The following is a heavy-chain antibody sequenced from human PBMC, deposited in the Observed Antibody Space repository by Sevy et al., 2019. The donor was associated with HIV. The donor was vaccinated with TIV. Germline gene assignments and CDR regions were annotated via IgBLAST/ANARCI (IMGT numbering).Heavy chain of an antibody. V-gene: IGHV3-15*01. CDR1: GFIFSDAW. CDR2: VRSKGDGGTE. CDR3: TTEGAD. J-gene: IGHJ4*02. Sequence: GGSLRLSCAASGFIFSDAWLSWVRQGPGKGLEWVGRVRSKGDGGTEEYATPVKGRFIIARDDSKNMLYLQMNNLKIEDAGVYYCTTEGADWGQRTQVTGSS.